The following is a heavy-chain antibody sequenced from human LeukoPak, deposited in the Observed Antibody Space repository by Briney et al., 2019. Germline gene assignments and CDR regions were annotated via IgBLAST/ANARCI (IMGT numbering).Heavy chain of an antibody. CDR3: ARGWEARHSYYDFWSGYGATHNWFDP. Sequence: AASVKVSCKASGYTFPSYDIKWVCPATGRGLAGMGWMNPKKGNTRFAQKLQGRVTMTRNTSISTAYMELSSLRSEDTAVYYCARGWEARHSYYDFWSGYGATHNWFDPWGQGTLVTVSS. CDR2: MNPKKGNT. D-gene: IGHD3-3*01. CDR1: GYTFPSYD. J-gene: IGHJ5*02. V-gene: IGHV1-8*01.